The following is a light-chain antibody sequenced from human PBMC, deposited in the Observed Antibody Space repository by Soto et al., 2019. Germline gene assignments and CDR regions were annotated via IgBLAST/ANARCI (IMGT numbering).Light chain of an antibody. Sequence: EIVMTQSPGTLSVSPGERATLSCRASQSVRSKLAWYQQKPGQAPRLLIYDASTRATGIPARFSGSGSGTEFTLTISSLQSEDSALYYCQQYNNWPPRTFGQGTKLEIK. CDR1: QSVRSK. CDR3: QQYNNWPPRT. J-gene: IGKJ2*01. V-gene: IGKV3-15*01. CDR2: DAS.